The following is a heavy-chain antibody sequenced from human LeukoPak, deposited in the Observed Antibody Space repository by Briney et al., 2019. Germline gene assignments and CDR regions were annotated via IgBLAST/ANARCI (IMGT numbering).Heavy chain of an antibody. Sequence: GGSLRLSCAASGFTFDDYGMSWVRQAPGKGLEWVSGINWNGGSTGYADSVKGRFTISRDNAKNSLYLQMNSLRAEDTALYYCARARWGCTNGVCYPYYYYYGMDVWGQGTTVTVSS. CDR3: ARARWGCTNGVCYPYYYYYGMDV. J-gene: IGHJ6*02. D-gene: IGHD2-8*01. V-gene: IGHV3-20*04. CDR1: GFTFDDYG. CDR2: INWNGGST.